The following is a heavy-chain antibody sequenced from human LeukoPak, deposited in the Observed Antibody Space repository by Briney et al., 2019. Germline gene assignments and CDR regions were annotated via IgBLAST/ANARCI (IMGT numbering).Heavy chain of an antibody. CDR3: ARERALVYYDSSGYSRDAFDI. CDR2: IHYSGKV. V-gene: IGHV4-39*07. D-gene: IGHD3-22*01. CDR1: GGSLRSSGHW. J-gene: IGHJ3*02. Sequence: PSETLSLTCTVSGGSLRSSGHWWVWIRQPPGKGLEWIGSIHYSGKVYYNPSLKSRVTISVNTSKNQFSLKLSSVTAADTAVYYCARERALVYYDSSGYSRDAFDIWGQGTMVTVSS.